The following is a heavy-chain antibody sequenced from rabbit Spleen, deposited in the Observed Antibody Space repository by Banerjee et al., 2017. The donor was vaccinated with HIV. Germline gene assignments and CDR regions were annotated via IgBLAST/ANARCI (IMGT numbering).Heavy chain of an antibody. D-gene: IGHD4-1*01. CDR2: IYAGGSGTT. CDR1: GFSFSNKAV. J-gene: IGHJ4*01. Sequence: QEQLVESGGGLVKPEGSLKLSCTASGFSFSNKAVMCWVRQAPGKGLEWIACIYAGGSGTTYYASWAKGRFTISKTSSTTVTLQMTSLTAADTATHFCARDLAGVIGWNFYLCGQGTLVTVS. CDR3: ARDLAGVIGWNFYL. V-gene: IGHV1S45*01.